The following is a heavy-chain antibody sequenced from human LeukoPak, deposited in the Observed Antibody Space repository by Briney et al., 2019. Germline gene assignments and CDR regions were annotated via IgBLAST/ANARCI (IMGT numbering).Heavy chain of an antibody. Sequence: SETLSLTCTVSGGSISASSYYWGWIRQPPGKGLEWVGDIYYNGATYYGPSLKSRVTISADTSKNQFSLRLSSVTAADTAVYYCARRGGGALGWFDPWGQETLVTVFS. D-gene: IGHD2-15*01. J-gene: IGHJ5*02. V-gene: IGHV4-39*01. CDR1: GGSISASSYY. CDR2: IYYNGAT. CDR3: ARRGGGALGWFDP.